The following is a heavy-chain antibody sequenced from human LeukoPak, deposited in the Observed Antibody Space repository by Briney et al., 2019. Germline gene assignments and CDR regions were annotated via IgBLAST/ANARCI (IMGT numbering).Heavy chain of an antibody. Sequence: PGGSLRLSCAASGFTFSSYSVNWVRQAPGKGLEWVSSISSGSSFIYYADSVKGRFTISRDNAKNSLYLQMNSLRAEDTAVYYCVRGGGCSGSPMRYGTDVWGQGTTVTVSS. J-gene: IGHJ6*02. V-gene: IGHV3-21*01. CDR1: GFTFSSYS. CDR3: VRGGGCSGSPMRYGTDV. D-gene: IGHD6-19*01. CDR2: ISSGSSFI.